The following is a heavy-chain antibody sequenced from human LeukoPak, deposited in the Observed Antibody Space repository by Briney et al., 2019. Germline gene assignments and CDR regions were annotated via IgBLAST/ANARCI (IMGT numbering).Heavy chain of an antibody. CDR1: GFTFSSYT. J-gene: IGHJ4*02. CDR2: ISGSGGST. Sequence: GGSLRLSCAASGFTFSSYTMNWVRQAPGKGLEWVSAISGSGGSTYYADSVKGRFTISRDNSKNTLYLQMNSLRAEDTAVYYCAKDGYGSGSSNFDYWGQGTLVTVSS. V-gene: IGHV3-23*01. CDR3: AKDGYGSGSSNFDY. D-gene: IGHD3-10*01.